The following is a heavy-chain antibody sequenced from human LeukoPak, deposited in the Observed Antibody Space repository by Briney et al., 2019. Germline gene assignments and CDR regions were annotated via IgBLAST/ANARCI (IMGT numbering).Heavy chain of an antibody. J-gene: IGHJ4*02. D-gene: IGHD2-15*01. V-gene: IGHV4-59*08. CDR3: ARRRDGDITPLDH. Sequence: WDTLALTRELSVGSLSGDYWSWVRRPPGKGMEWIGHFYYSGRTNYNPSLKRRVTISVDTSKKHFAQQLISVTAADIAVYYCARRRDGDITPLDHWGEGALVGVSS. CDR1: VGSLSGDY. CDR2: FYYSGRT.